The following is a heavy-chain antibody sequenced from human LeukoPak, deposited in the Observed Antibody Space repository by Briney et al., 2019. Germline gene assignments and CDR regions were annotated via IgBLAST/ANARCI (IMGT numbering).Heavy chain of an antibody. Sequence: ASVKVSCKASGYTFSDFYIHWVRQAPGQGLEYAGWITPKSGDTYSPQRFQGRVTMTRDASISTAYMELSSLRSDDTAVYFCARVRLAEERAWAYWGQGTLVTVSS. V-gene: IGHV1-2*02. CDR2: ITPKSGDT. D-gene: IGHD1-1*01. CDR1: GYTFSDFY. J-gene: IGHJ4*02. CDR3: ARVRLAEERAWAY.